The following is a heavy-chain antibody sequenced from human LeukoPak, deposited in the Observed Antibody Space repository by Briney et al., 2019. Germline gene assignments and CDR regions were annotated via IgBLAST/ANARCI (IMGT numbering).Heavy chain of an antibody. V-gene: IGHV4-39*01. J-gene: IGHJ6*02. CDR2: MYYSGTT. D-gene: IGHD3-22*01. CDR3: ARHASDSSGFYNYYGMDV. CDR1: GGSISSSSYY. Sequence: SETLSLTCTVSGGSISSSSYYWGWIRQPPGKGLEWIGSMYYSGTTNYNPSLKTRVTISADTSKNQFFLKVSSVTAAETAVYYCARHASDSSGFYNYYGMDVWGQGTTVTVSS.